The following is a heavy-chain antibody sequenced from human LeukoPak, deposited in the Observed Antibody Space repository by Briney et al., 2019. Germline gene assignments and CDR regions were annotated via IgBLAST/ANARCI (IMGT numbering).Heavy chain of an antibody. V-gene: IGHV3-15*01. D-gene: IGHD3-22*01. CDR2: IISKTDGGTT. J-gene: IGHJ4*02. CDR3: TTDPGTLKYYDSSGYYCSFDY. CDR1: GFTFSNAW. Sequence: GGSLRLSCAASGFTFSNAWMNWVRQAPGKGLEWVGRIISKTDGGTTDYAAPVKGRFTISRDDSKNTLYLQMNSLKTEDTAVYYCTTDPGTLKYYDSSGYYCSFDYWGQGTLVTVSS.